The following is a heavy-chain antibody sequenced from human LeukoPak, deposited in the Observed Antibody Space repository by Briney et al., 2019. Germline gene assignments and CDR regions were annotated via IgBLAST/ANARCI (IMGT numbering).Heavy chain of an antibody. CDR1: GGTLSSYA. D-gene: IGHD2-2*01. CDR3: ARDRYCSSTSCYYHDAFDI. V-gene: IGHV1-69*13. Sequence: ASVKVSCKASGGTLSSYAISWVRQAPGQGLEWMGGIIPIFGTANYAQKFQGRVTITADESASTAYMELSSLRSEDTAVYYCARDRYCSSTSCYYHDAFDIWGQGTMVTVSS. CDR2: IIPIFGTA. J-gene: IGHJ3*02.